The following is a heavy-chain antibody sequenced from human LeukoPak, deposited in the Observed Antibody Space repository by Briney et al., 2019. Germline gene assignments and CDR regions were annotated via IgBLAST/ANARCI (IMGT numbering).Heavy chain of an antibody. V-gene: IGHV4-39*01. CDR1: GGSISSSSYY. CDR3: ARQGRHSSGYYLDY. J-gene: IGHJ4*02. CDR2: IYYSGST. D-gene: IGHD3-22*01. Sequence: SETLSLTCTVYGGSISSSSYYWGWIRQPPGTGLEWIGSIYYSGSTYYNPSLKSRVTISVDTSKNQFSLKLSSVTAADTAVYYCARQGRHSSGYYLDYWGQGTLVTVSS.